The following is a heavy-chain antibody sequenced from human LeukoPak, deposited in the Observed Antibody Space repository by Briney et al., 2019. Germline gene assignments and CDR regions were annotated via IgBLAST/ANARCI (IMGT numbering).Heavy chain of an antibody. D-gene: IGHD1-26*01. CDR3: TRGVRECELLTSYYFDY. CDR2: IRSKANSYAT. Sequence: GGSLRLSCAASGFTFSGSAMHWVRQASGKGLEWVGRIRSKANSYATAYAASVKGRFTISRDDSKNTAYLQMNSLKTEDTAVYYCTRGVRECELLTSYYFDYWGQGTLVTVSS. J-gene: IGHJ4*02. V-gene: IGHV3-73*01. CDR1: GFTFSGSA.